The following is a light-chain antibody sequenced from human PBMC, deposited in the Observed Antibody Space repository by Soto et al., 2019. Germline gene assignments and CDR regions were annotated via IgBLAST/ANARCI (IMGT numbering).Light chain of an antibody. J-gene: IGLJ1*01. CDR2: NVS. Sequence: QSALTQPASVSGSPGQSITISCTGTSSDVGGYNYVAWYQQHPGKAPKLLIYNVSNRPSGVSNRFSGSKSGNTASLTISGLQAEGEADYYCTSYTNRYTYVFGTGTKVTVL. CDR1: SSDVGGYNY. V-gene: IGLV2-14*01. CDR3: TSYTNRYTYV.